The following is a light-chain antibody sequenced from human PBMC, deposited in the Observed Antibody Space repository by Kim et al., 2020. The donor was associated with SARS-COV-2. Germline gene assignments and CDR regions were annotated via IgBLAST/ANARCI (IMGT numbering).Light chain of an antibody. V-gene: IGLV3-19*01. J-gene: IGLJ2*01. CDR3: NSRDSSGNRV. CDR1: SLRSYY. CDR2: GKN. Sequence: SSELTQDPAVSVALGQTVRITCQGDSLRSYYASWYQQKPGQAHVLVIYGKNNRSSGIPDRFSGSSSGNTASLTITGAQAEDEADYYCNSRDSSGNRVFGG.